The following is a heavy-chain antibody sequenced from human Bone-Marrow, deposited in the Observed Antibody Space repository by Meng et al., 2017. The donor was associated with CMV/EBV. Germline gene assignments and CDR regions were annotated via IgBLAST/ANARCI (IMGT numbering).Heavy chain of an antibody. J-gene: IGHJ6*02. Sequence: SQTLSLTCAISGDSVSSNSAAWNWIRQSPSRGLEWLGRTYYRSKWYDDYAMAVKSRITINPDTSKNQFSLQLNSVTPEDTAVYYCARDYYDSGAYYYTEEYYHGLDVWGQGTTVTASS. CDR1: GDSVSSNSAA. D-gene: IGHD3-22*01. CDR2: TYYRSKWYD. CDR3: ARDYYDSGAYYYTEEYYHGLDV. V-gene: IGHV6-1*01.